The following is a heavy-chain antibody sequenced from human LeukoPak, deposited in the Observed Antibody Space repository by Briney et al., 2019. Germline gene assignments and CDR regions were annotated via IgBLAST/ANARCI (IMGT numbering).Heavy chain of an antibody. CDR3: AKSDCGSDGCKLLNY. V-gene: IGHV3-23*01. CDR2: IDGGGDAT. J-gene: IGHJ4*02. D-gene: IGHD2-21*01. Sequence: GGSLRLSRAASGFTFNNYAMGWVRQPPGKGLEWLSAIDGGGDATKYADSVKGRFTISRDNSKNTPSLQMNSLRVEDTAIYYCAKSDCGSDGCKLLNYWGQGILVTVSS. CDR1: GFTFNNYA.